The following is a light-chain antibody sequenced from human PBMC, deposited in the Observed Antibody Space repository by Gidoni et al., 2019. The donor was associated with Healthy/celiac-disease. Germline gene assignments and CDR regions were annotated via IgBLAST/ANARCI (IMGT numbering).Light chain of an antibody. J-gene: IGKJ2*01. CDR2: GAS. CDR1: QSVSST. CDR3: QQYNNWPPYT. Sequence: EIVMTQSQATLSLSPAERATPSCRTSQSVSSTLAWYQQQPGQAPRPLIYGASTRATGIPARFSGSGSGTEFTPTISSLQSEDFAVDYCQQYNNWPPYTFGQGTKLEIK. V-gene: IGKV3-15*01.